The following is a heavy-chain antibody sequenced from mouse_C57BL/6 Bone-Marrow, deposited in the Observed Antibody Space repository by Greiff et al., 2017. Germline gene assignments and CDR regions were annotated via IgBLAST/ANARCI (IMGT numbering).Heavy chain of an antibody. CDR1: GYTFTSYW. CDR2: IDPSDSYT. J-gene: IGHJ1*03. D-gene: IGHD1-1*01. Sequence: QVQLQQSGAELVMPGASVKLSCKASGYTFTSYWMHWVKQRPGQGLEWIGEIDPSDSYTNYNQKFKGKSTLTVDKSSSTAYMQLSSLTSEDSAVYYCAVAHWYFDVWGTGTTVTVSS. V-gene: IGHV1-69*01. CDR3: AVAHWYFDV.